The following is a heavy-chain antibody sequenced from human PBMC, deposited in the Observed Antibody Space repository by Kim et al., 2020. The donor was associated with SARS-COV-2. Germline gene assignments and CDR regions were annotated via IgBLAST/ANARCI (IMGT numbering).Heavy chain of an antibody. V-gene: IGHV3-48*03. J-gene: IGHJ4*02. CDR2: ISSSGSTI. CDR1: GFTFSSYE. CDR3: ARDPYDSSGYPYFDY. D-gene: IGHD3-22*01. Sequence: GGSLRLSCAASGFTFSSYEMNWVRQAPGKGLEWVSYISSSGSTIYYADSVKGRFTISRDNAKNSLYLQMNSLRAEDTAVYYCARDPYDSSGYPYFDYWGQGTLVTVSS.